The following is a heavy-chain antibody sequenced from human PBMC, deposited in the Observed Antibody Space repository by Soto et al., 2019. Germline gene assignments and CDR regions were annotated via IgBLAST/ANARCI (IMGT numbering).Heavy chain of an antibody. CDR2: MYYSGST. CDR3: ASQGVYAIPGY. Sequence: QLQLQESGPGLVKPSETLSLTCTVSGGSISSSSYYWGWIRQPPGKGLEWIGSMYYSGSTYYNPSRKSRVTISVDTSKNQFSLKLSSVTAADTAVYYCASQGVYAIPGYWGQGTLVTVSS. J-gene: IGHJ4*02. CDR1: GGSISSSSYY. D-gene: IGHD2-8*01. V-gene: IGHV4-39*01.